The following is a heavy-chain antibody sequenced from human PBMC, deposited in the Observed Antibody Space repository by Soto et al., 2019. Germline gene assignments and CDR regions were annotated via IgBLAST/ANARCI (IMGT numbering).Heavy chain of an antibody. V-gene: IGHV1-69*13. CDR2: IIPIFGTA. CDR1: GGTFSSYA. Sequence: SVKVSCKASGGTFSSYAISWVRQAPGQGLEWMGGIIPIFGTANYAQKFQGRVTITADESTSTAYMELSSLRSEDTAVYYCARDLMAVADDWFDPWGQGTLVTVSS. CDR3: ARDLMAVADDWFDP. D-gene: IGHD6-19*01. J-gene: IGHJ5*02.